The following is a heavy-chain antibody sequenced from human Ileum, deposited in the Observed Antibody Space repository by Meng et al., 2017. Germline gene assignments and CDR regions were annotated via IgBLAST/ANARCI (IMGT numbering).Heavy chain of an antibody. Sequence: QVQRQESGPGLVRPSETVALICAGSGGSVSSSGYQWGWIRQPPGKGLEWIGYASTNYNPSLKSRVTISVDTSKNQFSLKLTSVTAADTAVYYCARDHWGSLDYWGQGVLVTVSS. CDR2: AST. CDR3: ARDHWGSLDY. V-gene: IGHV4-61*08. J-gene: IGHJ4*02. D-gene: IGHD7-27*01. CDR1: GGSVSSSGYQ.